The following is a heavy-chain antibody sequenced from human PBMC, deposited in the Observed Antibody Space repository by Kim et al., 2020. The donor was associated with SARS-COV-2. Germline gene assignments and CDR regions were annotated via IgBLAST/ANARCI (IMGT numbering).Heavy chain of an antibody. CDR2: ISFDGSKK. Sequence: GGSLRLSCALSGLTFSNYGIHWVRQAPGKGLEWVAGISFDGSKKYYADSVKGRFTISRDNSNNTLDLRMNSLRTDDTAVYHCVKERVGLGDYIFDHWGQGALVTVSS. CDR1: GLTFSNYG. D-gene: IGHD4-17*01. V-gene: IGHV3-30*18. CDR3: VKERVGLGDYIFDH. J-gene: IGHJ4*02.